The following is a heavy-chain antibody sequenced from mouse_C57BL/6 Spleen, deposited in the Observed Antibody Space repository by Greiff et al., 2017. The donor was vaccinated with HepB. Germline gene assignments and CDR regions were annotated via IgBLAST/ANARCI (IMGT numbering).Heavy chain of an antibody. Sequence: QVQLQQPGAELVKPGASVKLSCKASGYTFTSYWMHWVKQRPGQGLEWIGMIHPNSGSTNYNEKFKSKATLTVDKSSSTAYMQLSSLTSEDSAVYYCARGDDKGLYYAMDYWGQGTSVTVSS. CDR3: ARGDDKGLYYAMDY. V-gene: IGHV1-64*01. CDR2: IHPNSGST. CDR1: GYTFTSYW. J-gene: IGHJ4*01. D-gene: IGHD2-3*01.